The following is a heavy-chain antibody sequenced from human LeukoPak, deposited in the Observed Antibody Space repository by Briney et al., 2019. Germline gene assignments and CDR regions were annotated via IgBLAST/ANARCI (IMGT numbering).Heavy chain of an antibody. V-gene: IGHV4-34*01. CDR2: INHSGST. CDR1: GGSFSGYY. J-gene: IGHJ4*02. Sequence: SETLSLTCAVYGGSFSGYYWSWIRQPPGKGLEWIGEINHSGSTNYNPSLKSRVTISVDTSKNQFSLKLSSVTAADSAVYYCARLRRLSTSPDRYYLDYWGQGTLVTVSS. D-gene: IGHD6-6*01. CDR3: ARLRRLSTSPDRYYLDY.